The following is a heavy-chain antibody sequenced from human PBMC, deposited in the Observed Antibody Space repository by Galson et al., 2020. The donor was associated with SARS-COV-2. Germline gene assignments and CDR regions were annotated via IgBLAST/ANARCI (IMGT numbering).Heavy chain of an antibody. D-gene: IGHD2-15*01. CDR2: ISAYNGNT. Sequence: ASVKVSCKASGYTFTSYGISWVRQAPGQGLEWMGWISAYNGNTNYAQKLQGRVTMTIDTSTSTAYMELRSLRSDDTAVYYCARDCLGGGSCRLSNWFDPWGQGTLVTVSS. CDR1: GYTFTSYG. CDR3: ARDCLGGGSCRLSNWFDP. J-gene: IGHJ5*02. V-gene: IGHV1-18*01.